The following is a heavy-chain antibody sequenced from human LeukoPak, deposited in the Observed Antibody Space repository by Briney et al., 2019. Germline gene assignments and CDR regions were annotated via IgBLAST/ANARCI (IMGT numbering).Heavy chain of an antibody. J-gene: IGHJ4*02. CDR2: ISSSGSTI. V-gene: IGHV3-48*03. CDR1: GFTFSSYE. D-gene: IGHD5-24*01. Sequence: GGSLRLSCVASGFTFSSYEMNWVRQAPGKGLEWVSYISSSGSTIYYADSVKGRFTISRDNAKNSLYLQMNSLRAEGMAVYYCAKSGYNRFDYWGQGTLVTVSS. CDR3: AKSGYNRFDY.